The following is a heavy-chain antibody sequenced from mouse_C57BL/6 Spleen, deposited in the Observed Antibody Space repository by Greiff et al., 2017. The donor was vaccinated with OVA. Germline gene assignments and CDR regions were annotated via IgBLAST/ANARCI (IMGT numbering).Heavy chain of an antibody. V-gene: IGHV5-12*01. CDR2: ISNGGGST. J-gene: IGHJ2*01. CDR1: GFTFSDYY. CDR3: ARLYYYGSSYYFDY. D-gene: IGHD1-1*01. Sequence: EVKVVESGGGLVQPGGSLKLSCAASGFTFSDYYMYWVRQTPEKRLEWVAYISNGGGSTYYPDTVKGRFTISRDNAKNTLYLQMSRLKSEDTAMYYCARLYYYGSSYYFDYWGQGTTLTVSS.